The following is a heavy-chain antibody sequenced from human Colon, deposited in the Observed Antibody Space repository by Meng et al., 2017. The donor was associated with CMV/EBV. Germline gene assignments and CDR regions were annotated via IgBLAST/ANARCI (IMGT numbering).Heavy chain of an antibody. CDR2: MNPNSGDT. Sequence: CKPSGYPFTIHYIHWVRQAPGRGLEWMGWMNPNSGDTNYAQKFQDRVEMTRDTTVNTAYLDLTSLRSADTAVYYCATLSIYDSTISDFWGQGTLVTVSS. CDR1: GYPFTIHY. D-gene: IGHD5/OR15-5a*01. J-gene: IGHJ4*02. CDR3: ATLSIYDSTISDF. V-gene: IGHV1-2*02.